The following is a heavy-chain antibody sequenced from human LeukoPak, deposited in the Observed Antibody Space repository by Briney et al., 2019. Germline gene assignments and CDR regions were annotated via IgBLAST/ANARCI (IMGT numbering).Heavy chain of an antibody. J-gene: IGHJ5*02. Sequence: PSETLSLTCTVSGGSISSGTYYWGWIRQPPGEGLEWIGSIYYSGSTYYNPSLRSRVTISVDTSKNQFSLRLGSVTAADTAVYYCARVQSRLSWFDPWGQGTLVTVSS. CDR2: IYYSGST. V-gene: IGHV4-39*07. CDR3: ARVQSRLSWFDP. CDR1: GGSISSGTYY.